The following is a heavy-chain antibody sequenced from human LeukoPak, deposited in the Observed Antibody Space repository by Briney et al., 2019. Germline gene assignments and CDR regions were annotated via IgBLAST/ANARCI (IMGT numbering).Heavy chain of an antibody. CDR3: ARASPERGYSYGPLDNYFDY. J-gene: IGHJ4*02. CDR1: GFTFSNYC. Sequence: GGSLRLSCAASGFTFSNYCMSWVRQAPGKGLEWVVNIKQDGSEKYYVDSGEGRFTIARDNAKNSLYLQMNSLRAEDTAVYYCARASPERGYSYGPLDNYFDYWGQGTLVTVSS. CDR2: IKQDGSEK. V-gene: IGHV3-7*01. D-gene: IGHD5-18*01.